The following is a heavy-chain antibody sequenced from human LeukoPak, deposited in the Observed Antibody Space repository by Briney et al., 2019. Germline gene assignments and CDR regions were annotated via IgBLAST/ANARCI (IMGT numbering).Heavy chain of an antibody. CDR3: AREVERGAKWFDP. CDR1: GGSISSGDYY. V-gene: IGHV4-30-4*08. D-gene: IGHD1-1*01. Sequence: SETLSLTCTVSGGSISSGDYYWSWIRQPPGKGLEWIGYIYYSGSTYYNPSLKSRVTISVDTSKNQFSLKLSSVTAADTAVYYCAREVERGAKWFDPWGQGTLVTVSS. CDR2: IYYSGST. J-gene: IGHJ5*02.